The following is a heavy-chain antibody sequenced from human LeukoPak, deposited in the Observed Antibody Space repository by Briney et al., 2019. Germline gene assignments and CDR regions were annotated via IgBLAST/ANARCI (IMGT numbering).Heavy chain of an antibody. V-gene: IGHV3-23*01. Sequence: GGSLRLSCVASGFTFSSYAMSWVRQAAGKGLERVSSASSSGETRYYADSVKGRFTIFRDNSRITLFTQKNNLRAEDTAVYYCAKARPNYYGTNGHYYRRAGDCWGQRTLVTVSS. J-gene: IGHJ4*02. CDR2: ASSSGETR. D-gene: IGHD3-22*01. CDR1: GFTFSSYA. CDR3: AKARPNYYGTNGHYYRRAGDC.